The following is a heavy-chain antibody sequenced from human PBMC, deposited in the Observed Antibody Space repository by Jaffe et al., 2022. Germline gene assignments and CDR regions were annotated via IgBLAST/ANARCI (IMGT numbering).Heavy chain of an antibody. V-gene: IGHV3-21*01. CDR2: ISSSSSYI. CDR1: GFTFSSYS. Sequence: EVQLVESGGGLVKPGGSLRLSCAASGFTFSSYSMNWVRQAPGKGLEWVSSISSSSSYIYYADSVKGRFTISRDNAKNSLYLQMNSLRAEDTAVYYCARDRGGTVTTYFDYWGQGTLVTVSS. D-gene: IGHD4-17*01. J-gene: IGHJ4*02. CDR3: ARDRGGTVTTYFDY.